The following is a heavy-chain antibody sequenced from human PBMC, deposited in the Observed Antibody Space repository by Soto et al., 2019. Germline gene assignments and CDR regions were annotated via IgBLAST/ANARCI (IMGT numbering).Heavy chain of an antibody. CDR3: AKEWDSSGYYPDY. CDR1: GFTFSSYA. J-gene: IGHJ4*02. Sequence: GGSLRLSCAASGFTFSSYAMTWVRQAPGKGLEWVSTISDTGDNTYYADSVKGRFTISRDNSTNTLNLQMSSLRAEDTALYFCAKEWDSSGYYPDYWGQGTLVTVSS. V-gene: IGHV3-23*01. D-gene: IGHD3-22*01. CDR2: ISDTGDNT.